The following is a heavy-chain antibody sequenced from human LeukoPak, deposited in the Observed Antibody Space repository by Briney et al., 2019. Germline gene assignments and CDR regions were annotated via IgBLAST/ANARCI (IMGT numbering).Heavy chain of an antibody. Sequence: ASVKVSCRASGYTFSDYYMHWVRQAPGQGLEWMGRINPKSGGTNYAQRSQGRVTMTRDTSISTAYMELSRLRSDDTAVYYCARVKWELLQFFDYWGQGTLVTVSS. D-gene: IGHD1-26*01. J-gene: IGHJ4*02. CDR3: ARVKWELLQFFDY. CDR1: GYTFSDYY. CDR2: INPKSGGT. V-gene: IGHV1-2*06.